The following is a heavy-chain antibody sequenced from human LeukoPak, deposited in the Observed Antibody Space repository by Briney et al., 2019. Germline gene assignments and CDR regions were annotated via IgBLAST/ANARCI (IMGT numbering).Heavy chain of an antibody. D-gene: IGHD3-10*01. CDR1: GGFISRGDYY. CDR3: AREERGVVVY. CDR2: IYYSGST. V-gene: IGHV4-30-4*01. Sequence: KASHTLSLTCTVSGGFISRGDYYWSWIRQPPGKGLEWIGYIYYSGSTYYNPSLKSRVTISVDTSKNQFSLKLSSVTAADTAVYYCAREERGVVVYWGQGTLVTVSS. J-gene: IGHJ4*02.